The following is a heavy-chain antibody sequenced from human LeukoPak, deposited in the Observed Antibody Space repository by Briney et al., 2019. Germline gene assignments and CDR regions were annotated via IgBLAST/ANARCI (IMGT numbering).Heavy chain of an antibody. D-gene: IGHD5-18*01. J-gene: IGHJ4*02. CDR2: IWHDGSNK. CDR3: AKDILGYSYGPSY. V-gene: IGHV3-33*06. Sequence: GGSLRLSCAASGFTFSSYGMHWVRQAPGKGLEWVAVIWHDGSNKYYADSVKGRFTISRDNSKNMLYLQMNSLRAEDTAVYYCAKDILGYSYGPSYWGQGTLVTVSS. CDR1: GFTFSSYG.